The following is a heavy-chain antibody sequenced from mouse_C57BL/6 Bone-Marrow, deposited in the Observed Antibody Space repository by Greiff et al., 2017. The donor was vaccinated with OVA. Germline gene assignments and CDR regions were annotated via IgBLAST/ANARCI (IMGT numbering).Heavy chain of an antibody. CDR2: IYPGSGST. V-gene: IGHV1-55*01. CDR1: GYTFTSYG. Sequence: QVQLQQSGAELARPGASVKLSCKASGYTFTSYGISWVKQRTGQGLEWIGDIYPGSGSTNYNEKFKSKATLTVDTSSSTAYMQLSSLTSEDSAVYYCAREVLRRGFAYWGQGTLVTVSA. CDR3: AREVLRRGFAY. J-gene: IGHJ3*01. D-gene: IGHD1-2*01.